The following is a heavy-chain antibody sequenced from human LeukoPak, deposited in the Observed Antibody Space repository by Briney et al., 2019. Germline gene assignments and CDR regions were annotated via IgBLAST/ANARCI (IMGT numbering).Heavy chain of an antibody. D-gene: IGHD3-10*01. Sequence: SVKVSCKASGGAFSSYTISWVRQAPGQGLEWMGRIIPILGIANYAQKFQGRVTITADKSTSTAYMELSSLRSEDTAVYYCARGENYGSGSYYKVRYYYYYMDVWGKGTTVTVSS. V-gene: IGHV1-69*02. CDR1: GGAFSSYT. CDR2: IIPILGIA. CDR3: ARGENYGSGSYYKVRYYYYYMDV. J-gene: IGHJ6*03.